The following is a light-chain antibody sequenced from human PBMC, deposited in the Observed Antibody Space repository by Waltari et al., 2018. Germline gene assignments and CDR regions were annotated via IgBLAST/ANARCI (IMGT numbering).Light chain of an antibody. J-gene: IGLJ2*01. CDR3: QSYDGNLSDVI. CDR2: GNN. V-gene: IGLV1-40*01. CDR1: SSNIGAGYH. Sequence: QSVLTQPPSVSGAPGQRVTISCTGSSSNIGAGYHVHWYQQFPGTAPKVLIYGNNNRPSGVPDRFSGSKSDTSASLAITGLQAEDEADYYCQSYDGNLSDVIFGGGTKLTVL.